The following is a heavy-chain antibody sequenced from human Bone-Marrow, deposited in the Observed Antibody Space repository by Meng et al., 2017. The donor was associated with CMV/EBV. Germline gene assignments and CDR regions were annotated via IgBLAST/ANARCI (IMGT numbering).Heavy chain of an antibody. CDR1: GVTLKNYG. CDR3: ARGRAEYSGYDEFDY. V-gene: IGHV1-69*06. Sequence: SGVTLKNYGISWVRQGPGQGLEWMGGILPICGTANYAQKVQGRVTITADKSTSTAYLELSSLRSEDTAVYYCARGRAEYSGYDEFDYWGQGTLVTVSS. D-gene: IGHD5-12*01. CDR2: ILPICGTA. J-gene: IGHJ4*02.